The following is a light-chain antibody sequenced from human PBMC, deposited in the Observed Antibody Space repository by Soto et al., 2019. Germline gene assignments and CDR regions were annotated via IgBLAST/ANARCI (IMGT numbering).Light chain of an antibody. J-gene: IGKJ5*01. Sequence: EIVLTQSPGTLSLSPGERATLSCRASQSVSSSYLAWYQQKPGQAPRLLIYGASSRATGIPDRFIGSGSGTDFTRTISRLEPEDFAVYYCQQYCSAPITFGQGTRLEIK. V-gene: IGKV3-20*01. CDR2: GAS. CDR3: QQYCSAPIT. CDR1: QSVSSSY.